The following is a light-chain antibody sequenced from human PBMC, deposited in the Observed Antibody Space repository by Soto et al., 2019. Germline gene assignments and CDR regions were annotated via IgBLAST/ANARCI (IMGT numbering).Light chain of an antibody. V-gene: IGLV2-14*01. CDR2: EVT. CDR3: AAWDDSLNGVV. Sequence: QSALTQPASVSGSPGQSITISCTGTRRDVGGYNYVSWYQQYPGKSPKLLIYEVTHRPSGVSNRFSGSKSGNTASLTISGLQAEDEADYCCAAWDDSLNGVVFGGGTKVTVL. CDR1: RRDVGGYNY. J-gene: IGLJ2*01.